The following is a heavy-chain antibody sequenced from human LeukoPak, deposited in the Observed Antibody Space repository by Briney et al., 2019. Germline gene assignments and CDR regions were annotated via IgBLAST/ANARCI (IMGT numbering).Heavy chain of an antibody. CDR2: ISSSSNYI. CDR1: GFSFSSYN. V-gene: IGHV3-21*01. J-gene: IGHJ4*02. D-gene: IGHD3-10*01. Sequence: PGGSLRLSCAASGFSFSSYNMNGLRQAPGKGLEWVSSISSSSNYIYYADSVKGRFTISRDNAKNSLYLQMNSLRAEDTAVYYCARALDDHGSGASIAYWGQGTLVTVSS. CDR3: ARALDDHGSGASIAY.